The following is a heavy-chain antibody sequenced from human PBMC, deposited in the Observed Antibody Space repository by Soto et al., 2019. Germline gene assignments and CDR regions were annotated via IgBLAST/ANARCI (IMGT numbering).Heavy chain of an antibody. CDR1: GGSFKSGSYS. V-gene: IGHV4-61*01. CDR3: ARDFAYFDS. CDR2: VYHTGRT. D-gene: IGHD3-3*01. J-gene: IGHJ4*02. Sequence: QVQLQESGPGLVKPSETLSLTCTVSGGSFKSGSYSWSWIRQPPGKGLEWIGYVYHTGRTSYNPSLTSRVSISMATSKNQFSLYLDSVTAADTAVYFCARDFAYFDSWGQGTLVTVSS.